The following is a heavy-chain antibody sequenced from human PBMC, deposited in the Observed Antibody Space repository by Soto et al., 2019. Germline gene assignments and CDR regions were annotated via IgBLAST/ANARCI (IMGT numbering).Heavy chain of an antibody. CDR3: ARDMISSDLKEFLPLGDDDAFDI. J-gene: IGHJ3*02. CDR2: IYHSGST. D-gene: IGHD3-22*01. V-gene: IGHV4-4*02. CDR1: GGSISSSNW. Sequence: SETLSLTCAVSGGSISSSNWWSWVRQPPGKGLEWIGEIYHSGSTNYNPSLKSRVTISGDKSKNQFSLKLSSVTAADTAVYYCARDMISSDLKEFLPLGDDDAFDIWGQGTMVTVSS.